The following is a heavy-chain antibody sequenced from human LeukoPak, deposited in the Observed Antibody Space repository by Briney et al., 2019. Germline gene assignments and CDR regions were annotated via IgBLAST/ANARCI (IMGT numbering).Heavy chain of an antibody. CDR2: IRYDGSDK. CDR1: GFTFSRHG. D-gene: IGHD1-14*01. Sequence: GGSLRLSCAASGFTFSRHGMHWVRQAPGKGLEWVAFIRYDGSDKYYADSVKDRFTISRDNSKNTLYLQMNSLGAEDTAVYYCAKASPSPGYYFDYWGQGTLVTVSS. J-gene: IGHJ4*02. V-gene: IGHV3-30*02. CDR3: AKASPSPGYYFDY.